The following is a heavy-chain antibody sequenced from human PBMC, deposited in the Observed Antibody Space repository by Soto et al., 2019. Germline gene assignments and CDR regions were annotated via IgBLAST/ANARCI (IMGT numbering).Heavy chain of an antibody. CDR1: GFTFSSYW. D-gene: IGHD6-13*01. J-gene: IGHJ6*02. V-gene: IGHV3-74*01. Sequence: GGSLRLSCAASGFTFSSYWMHWVRQAPGKGLVWVSRINSDGSSTSYADSVKGRFTISRDNAKNTLYLQMNSLRAEDTAVYYCARVRLGPGSSWHYYYYYGMDVWGQGTTVTVSS. CDR3: ARVRLGPGSSWHYYYYYGMDV. CDR2: INSDGSST.